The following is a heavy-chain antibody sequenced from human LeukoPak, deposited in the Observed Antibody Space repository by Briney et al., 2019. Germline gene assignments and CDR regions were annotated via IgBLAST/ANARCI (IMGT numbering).Heavy chain of an antibody. CDR2: IVVGSGNT. CDR1: GFTFTSSA. V-gene: IGHV1-58*01. J-gene: IGHJ4*02. CDR3: AAARTAMVFKLPPETPYYFDY. Sequence: SVKVSCKASGFTFTSSAVQWVRQARGQRLEWIGWIVVGSGNTNYAQKFQERVTITRDMSTSTAYMELSSLRSEDTAVYYCAAARTAMVFKLPPETPYYFDYWGQGTLVTVSS. D-gene: IGHD5-18*01.